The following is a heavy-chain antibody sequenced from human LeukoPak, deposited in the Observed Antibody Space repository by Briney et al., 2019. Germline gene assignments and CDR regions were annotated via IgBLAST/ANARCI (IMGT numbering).Heavy chain of an antibody. CDR3: ARDQGYGSFHVYY. V-gene: IGHV1-69*04. CDR2: IIPILGIA. D-gene: IGHD3-10*01. CDR1: GGTFSSYA. J-gene: IGHJ4*02. Sequence: RASVDLSCKASGGTFSSYAISWVPQAPGQGLEWMGRIIPILGIANYAQKFQGRVTITADKSTSTAYIELSSLRSEDTAVYYCARDQGYGSFHVYYWGQGTLVTVSS.